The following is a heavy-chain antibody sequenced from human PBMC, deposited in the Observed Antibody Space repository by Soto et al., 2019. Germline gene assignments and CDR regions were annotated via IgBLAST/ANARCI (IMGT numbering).Heavy chain of an antibody. V-gene: IGHV4-31*03. CDR3: AREVRYFDEGGWFDP. CDR2: IYYSGST. Sequence: SETLSLTCTVSGGSISSGGYYWSWIRQHPGKGLEWIGYIYYSGSTYYNPSLKSRVTISVDTSKNQFSLKLSSVTAADTAVYYCAREVRYFDEGGWFDPWGQETLVTVSS. J-gene: IGHJ5*02. CDR1: GGSISSGGYY. D-gene: IGHD3-9*01.